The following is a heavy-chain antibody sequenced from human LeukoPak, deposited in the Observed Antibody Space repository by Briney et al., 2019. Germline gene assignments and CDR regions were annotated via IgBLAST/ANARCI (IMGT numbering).Heavy chain of an antibody. CDR1: GFTFSAYG. J-gene: IGHJ2*01. CDR3: AREHSHSNLFFDL. Sequence: GGSLRLSCVASGFTFSAYGIQWVRQAPGKGLEWVAVVSKDGGHKVYSDSVKGRFSISRDNSKNTACVQMDSLRAEDAAVYFCAREHSHSNLFFDLWGPGTPVTVSS. CDR2: VSKDGGHK. D-gene: IGHD4-11*01. V-gene: IGHV3-30*03.